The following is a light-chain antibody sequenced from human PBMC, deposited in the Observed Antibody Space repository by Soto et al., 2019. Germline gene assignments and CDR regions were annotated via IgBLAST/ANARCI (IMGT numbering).Light chain of an antibody. CDR1: QGIRTY. Sequence: EIQMTQSPAAMSASIGDRVTITCRASQGIRTYLVWFQQTPGKVPKRLIYAASSLENGVPARFSGSGSGTEFTLTISSLQPEDFATYYCLQHNSYPHTFGQGTKLEIK. CDR3: LQHNSYPHT. CDR2: AAS. V-gene: IGKV1-17*03. J-gene: IGKJ2*01.